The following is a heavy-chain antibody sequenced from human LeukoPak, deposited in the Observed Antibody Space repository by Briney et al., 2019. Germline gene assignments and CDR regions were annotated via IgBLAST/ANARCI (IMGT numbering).Heavy chain of an antibody. CDR3: ARVRGEYQLLWGENYFDY. V-gene: IGHV1-2*02. CDR2: INPNSGGT. D-gene: IGHD2-2*01. J-gene: IGHJ4*02. Sequence: ASVKVSCKASGYTFTGYYMHWVRQAPGQGLEWMGWINPNSGGTNYAQKFQGRVTMTRDTSISTAYMELSRLRSDDTAVYYCARVRGEYQLLWGENYFDYWGQETLVTVSS. CDR1: GYTFTGYY.